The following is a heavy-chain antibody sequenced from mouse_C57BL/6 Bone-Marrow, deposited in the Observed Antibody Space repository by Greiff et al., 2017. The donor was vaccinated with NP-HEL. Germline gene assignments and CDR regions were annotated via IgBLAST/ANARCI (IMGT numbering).Heavy chain of an antibody. Sequence: EVHLVESGGGLVKPGGSLKLSCAASGFTFSDYGMHWVRQAPEQGLEWVAYISSGSSTIYYVDTVKGRFTISRDNAKNTLFLQMTSLRSEDTAMYYCARGGGSSPYAMDYWGQGTSVTVSS. CDR2: ISSGSSTI. CDR3: ARGGGSSPYAMDY. J-gene: IGHJ4*01. V-gene: IGHV5-17*01. CDR1: GFTFSDYG. D-gene: IGHD1-1*01.